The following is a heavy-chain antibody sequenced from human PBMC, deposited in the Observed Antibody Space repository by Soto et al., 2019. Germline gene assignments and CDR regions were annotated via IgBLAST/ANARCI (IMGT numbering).Heavy chain of an antibody. Sequence: QVQLVESGGGVVQPGRSLRLSCAASGFTFSSYAMHWVRQAPGKGLEWVAVISYDGSNKYYADSVKGRFTISRDNSKNSLELEKNSQRAEDTAVYYLAREEWVVKGGGGYYYYGMDVWGQGTTVTVSS. J-gene: IGHJ6*02. CDR2: ISYDGSNK. CDR3: AREEWVVKGGGGYYYYGMDV. CDR1: GFTFSSYA. D-gene: IGHD6-19*01. V-gene: IGHV3-30-3*01.